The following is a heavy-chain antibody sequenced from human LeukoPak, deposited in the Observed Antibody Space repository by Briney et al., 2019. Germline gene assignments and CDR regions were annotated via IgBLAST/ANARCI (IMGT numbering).Heavy chain of an antibody. CDR1: GFTFSSYA. CDR2: ISSSGGST. V-gene: IGHV3-23*01. J-gene: IGHJ4*02. D-gene: IGHD3-22*01. Sequence: PGGSLGLPCAASGFTFSSYAMSWVRQAPGKGLEWVSGISSSGGSTYYADSVKGRFTISRDNSKNTLYLQMNSLRAEDTAVYYCAKEPRRGYYDSSGYFDYWGQGTLVTVSS. CDR3: AKEPRRGYYDSSGYFDY.